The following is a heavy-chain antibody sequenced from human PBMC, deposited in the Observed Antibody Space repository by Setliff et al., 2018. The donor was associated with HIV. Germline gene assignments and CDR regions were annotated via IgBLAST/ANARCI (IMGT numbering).Heavy chain of an antibody. CDR1: GFTFSKYW. CDR3: ARDHTYLTTLTRSSLYFDY. V-gene: IGHV3-7*01. Sequence: PGGSLRLSCVVSGFTFSKYWMSWVRQAPGKGLEWVANIKEDGSVKDYVDSVKGRFTISRDNAKNSLYLQMNSLRAEDTAVYYCARDHTYLTTLTRSSLYFDYWGQGTLVTVSS. D-gene: IGHD4-17*01. CDR2: IKEDGSVK. J-gene: IGHJ4*02.